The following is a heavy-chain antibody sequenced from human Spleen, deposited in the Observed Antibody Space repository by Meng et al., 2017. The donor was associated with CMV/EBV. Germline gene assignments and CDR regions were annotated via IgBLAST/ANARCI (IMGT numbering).Heavy chain of an antibody. J-gene: IGHJ3*01. CDR3: ARGGLLMWKLRLEYAFDF. CDR1: GFSFSDYY. Sequence: GESLKISCSASGFSFSDYYMTWIRQGPGKGLEWVSYISSGASSIYYADSVKGRFTISRDNAKTSLYLQMNSLRAEDTDVYYCARGGLLMWKLRLEYAFDFWGQGTGVTVSS. D-gene: IGHD3-10*01. CDR2: ISSGASSI. V-gene: IGHV3-11*01.